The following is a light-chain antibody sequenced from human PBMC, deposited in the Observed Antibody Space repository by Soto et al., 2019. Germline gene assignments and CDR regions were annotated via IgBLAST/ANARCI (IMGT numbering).Light chain of an antibody. V-gene: IGLV2-8*02. J-gene: IGLJ2*01. Sequence: QSALTQPPSASRSPGQSVTISCTGTSSDAGGYNYVSWYQQHPGKAPKLMIYEVSKRPSGVADRFSGSKSGNTASLTVSGLQAEDEADYYCSSYAGSNNFVVFGGGTKLPVL. CDR3: SSYAGSNNFVV. CDR1: SSDAGGYNY. CDR2: EVS.